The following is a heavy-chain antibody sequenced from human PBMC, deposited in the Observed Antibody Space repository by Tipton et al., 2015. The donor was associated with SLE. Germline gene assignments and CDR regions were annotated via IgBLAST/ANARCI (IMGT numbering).Heavy chain of an antibody. J-gene: IGHJ5*02. CDR3: ARGVGYEDL. CDR2: IYHSEGP. D-gene: IGHD5-12*01. V-gene: IGHV4-59*01. Sequence: TLSLTCTVSGGSIDTSYWSWIRHSPGKGLEWIGYIYHSEGPTYNPSLRRRVTMSLATSKNQFSLKLNSVTGADTAVYYCARGVGYEDLWGQGTLVTVSA. CDR1: GGSIDTSY.